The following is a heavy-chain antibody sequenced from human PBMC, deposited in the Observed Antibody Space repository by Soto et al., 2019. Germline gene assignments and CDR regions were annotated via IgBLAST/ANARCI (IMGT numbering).Heavy chain of an antibody. Sequence: ASVKVSCKASGYSFTDYHIHWVRQAPGQGLEWLGRINPKSGGTSTAQKFQGWVTMTRDRSISTVYMELTRLRSDDTAVYFCARGHSTDCSTGVCSFFHNPEMDVWGQGTTVTVSS. D-gene: IGHD2-8*01. CDR1: GYSFTDYH. V-gene: IGHV1-2*04. J-gene: IGHJ6*02. CDR3: ARGHSTDCSTGVCSFFHNPEMDV. CDR2: INPKSGGT.